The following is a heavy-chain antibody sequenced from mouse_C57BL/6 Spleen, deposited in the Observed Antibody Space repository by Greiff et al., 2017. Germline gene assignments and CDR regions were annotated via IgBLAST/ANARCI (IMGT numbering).Heavy chain of an antibody. D-gene: IGHD1-1*01. Sequence: VQLQQPGAALVMPGASVTLSCKASGYTFTSYWMHCLKQSPGQVLELIGELDPSDSYTNYNQKFTGKSTFTVDKSSSTANMQLSSLTSEDSAVYYCARLGGSSLRYFDVWGTGTTVTVSS. CDR3: ARLGGSSLRYFDV. J-gene: IGHJ1*03. CDR1: GYTFTSYW. CDR2: LDPSDSYT. V-gene: IGHV1-69*01.